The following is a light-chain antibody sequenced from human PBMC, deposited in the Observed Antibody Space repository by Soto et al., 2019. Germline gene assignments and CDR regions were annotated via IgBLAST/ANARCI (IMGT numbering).Light chain of an antibody. J-gene: IGLJ1*01. CDR1: SSDIGDYDY. CDR3: NSYATGNTRV. V-gene: IGLV2-14*01. CDR2: EVS. Sequence: QSALTQPASVSGSPGQSITISCTGSSSDIGDYDYVSWYQQHPGKAPKVLISEVSNRPSGVSNRFSGSKSGNTASLTISGLQAEDEAYYYCNSYATGNTRVFGTGTKVTVL.